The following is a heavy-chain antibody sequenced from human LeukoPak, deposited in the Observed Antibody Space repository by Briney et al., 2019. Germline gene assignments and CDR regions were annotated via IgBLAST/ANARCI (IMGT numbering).Heavy chain of an antibody. CDR3: ARVVGLTGYSSSWYSGYYYYMDV. D-gene: IGHD6-13*01. Sequence: SVKVSCKASGYTFTGYYMHWVRQAPGQGLEWMGGIIPIFGTTNCAKKFQDRVTITADKSTSTAYMELSSLRSEDTAVYYCARVVGLTGYSSSWYSGYYYYMDVWGKGTTVTVSS. CDR2: IIPIFGTT. J-gene: IGHJ6*03. CDR1: GYTFTGYY. V-gene: IGHV1-69*06.